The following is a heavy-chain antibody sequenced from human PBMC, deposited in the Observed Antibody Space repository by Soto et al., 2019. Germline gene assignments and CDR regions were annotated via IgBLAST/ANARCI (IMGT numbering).Heavy chain of an antibody. J-gene: IGHJ4*02. CDR2: IYYSGST. D-gene: IGHD6-13*01. CDR1: GGSIRTYY. Sequence: SETLSLTFTVSGGSIRTYYWIWIRPPPGKGLEWIGNIYYSGSTNYNPSLKSRVTISVDTSKNTLYLQMSSLRAEDTAVYYCARVHSSSYHYFDYWGQGTLVTVSS. V-gene: IGHV4-59*12. CDR3: ARVHSSSYHYFDY.